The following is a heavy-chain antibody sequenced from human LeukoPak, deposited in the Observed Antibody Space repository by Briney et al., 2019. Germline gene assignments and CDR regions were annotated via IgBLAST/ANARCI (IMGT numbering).Heavy chain of an antibody. Sequence: GGSLRLSCAASGFTFSSYWMSWVRQAPGKGLEWVANIKQDGSEKYYVDSVKGRFTISRDNAKNSLHLQMNSLRAEDTAVCYCYGESYLFDYWGQGTLVTVSS. CDR1: GFTFSSYW. CDR3: YGESYLFDY. V-gene: IGHV3-7*01. J-gene: IGHJ4*02. CDR2: IKQDGSEK. D-gene: IGHD3-10*01.